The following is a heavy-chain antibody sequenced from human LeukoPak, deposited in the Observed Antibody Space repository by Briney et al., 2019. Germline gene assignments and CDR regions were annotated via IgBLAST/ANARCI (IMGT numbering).Heavy chain of an antibody. V-gene: IGHV4-4*02. CDR1: GGSISGSNW. CDR2: IYHSGST. J-gene: IGHJ6*02. Sequence: SETLSLTCAVSGGSISGSNWWSWVRQPPGKGLEWIGEIYHSGSTNYNPSLKSRVTISVDTSKNQFPLKLSSVTAAETAVYYCARLPVVVVPGKYSYRMDVWGQGTTVTVSS. CDR3: ARLPVVVVPGKYSYRMDV. D-gene: IGHD2-2*01.